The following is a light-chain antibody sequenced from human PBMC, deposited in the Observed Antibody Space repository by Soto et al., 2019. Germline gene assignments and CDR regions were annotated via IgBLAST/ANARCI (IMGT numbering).Light chain of an antibody. CDR2: GAS. Sequence: EIVMTQSPANLSVSPGERATLSCRASPSVSSNLAWYQQKPGQAPRLLIYGASTRATGIPARFSGSGSGTEFTLTISSLQSKDFAVYYCQQYNNWPRTFGQGTKVEIK. CDR3: QQYNNWPRT. V-gene: IGKV3-15*01. J-gene: IGKJ1*01. CDR1: PSVSSN.